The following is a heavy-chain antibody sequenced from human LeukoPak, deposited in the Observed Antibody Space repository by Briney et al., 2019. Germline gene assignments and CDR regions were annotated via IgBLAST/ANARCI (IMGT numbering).Heavy chain of an antibody. CDR3: ARDPYYYGSGSSPNGY. CDR2: ISSSSYI. D-gene: IGHD3-10*01. CDR1: GFTFSSYS. Sequence: PGGSLRLSCAASGFTFSSYSMNWVRQAPGKGLEWVSSISSSSYIYYADSVKGRFTISRDNAKNSLYLQMNSLRAEDTAVYYCARDPYYYGSGSSPNGYWGQGTLVTVSS. V-gene: IGHV3-21*01. J-gene: IGHJ4*02.